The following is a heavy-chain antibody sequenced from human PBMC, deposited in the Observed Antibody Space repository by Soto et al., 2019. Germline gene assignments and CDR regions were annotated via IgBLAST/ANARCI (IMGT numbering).Heavy chain of an antibody. CDR3: ARAPSRYSSSSHVAYYYYGMDV. V-gene: IGHV1-46*01. CDR1: GYTFTSYY. J-gene: IGHJ6*02. D-gene: IGHD6-6*01. CDR2: INPSGGST. Sequence: ASVKVSCKASGYTFTSYYMHWVRQAPGQGLEWMGIINPSGGSTSYAQKFQGRVTMTRDTSTSTVYMELSSLRSEDTAVYYCARAPSRYSSSSHVAYYYYGMDVWGQGTTVTVSS.